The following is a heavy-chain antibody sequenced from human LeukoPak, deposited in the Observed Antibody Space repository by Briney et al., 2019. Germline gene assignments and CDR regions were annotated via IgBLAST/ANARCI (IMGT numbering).Heavy chain of an antibody. J-gene: IGHJ4*02. CDR1: GYTFTSYY. Sequence: ASVKVSCKASGYTFTSYYMHWVRQAPGQGLEWMGIINPSGGSTSYAQKFQGRVTMTRDTSTSTVYMELSSLRSEDTAVYYCARTASDSPPGGYFDYWGQGTLVTVSS. D-gene: IGHD2-21*02. CDR2: INPSGGST. CDR3: ARTASDSPPGGYFDY. V-gene: IGHV1-46*01.